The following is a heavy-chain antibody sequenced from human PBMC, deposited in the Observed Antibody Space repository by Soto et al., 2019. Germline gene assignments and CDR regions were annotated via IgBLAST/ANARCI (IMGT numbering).Heavy chain of an antibody. Sequence: QITLNESGPTLVTPTQTLTLTCTFSGFSLTATAVGVGWFRQSPGKALEWLAIIYWDDDRHYRPSLESRLTIPKNTSNNQLVLTLTNVESSDTATYYCAHRGASSSGSYLSWLDPWGQGILVTVSS. J-gene: IGHJ5*02. CDR2: IYWDDDR. CDR3: AHRGASSSGSYLSWLDP. V-gene: IGHV2-5*02. D-gene: IGHD3-10*01. CDR1: GFSLTATAVG.